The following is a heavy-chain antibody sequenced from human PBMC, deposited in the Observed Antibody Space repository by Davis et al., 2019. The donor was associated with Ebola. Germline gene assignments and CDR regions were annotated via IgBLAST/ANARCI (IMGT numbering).Heavy chain of an antibody. J-gene: IGHJ4*02. CDR1: SYTFTSYG. CDR2: ISAYNGNT. Sequence: ASVQVSCQASSYTFTSYGISWVRQAPGQGLEWMGWISAYNGNTNYAQKLQGRVTMTTDTSRSTAYMELRSLRSDDTAVYYCAREAGATTRIYDSWGQGTLVTVSS. D-gene: IGHD1-26*01. V-gene: IGHV1-18*01. CDR3: AREAGATTRIYDS.